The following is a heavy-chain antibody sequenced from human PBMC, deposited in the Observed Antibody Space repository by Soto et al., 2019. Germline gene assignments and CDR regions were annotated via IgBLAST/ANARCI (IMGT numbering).Heavy chain of an antibody. CDR3: ARDEAYKWNNGGWFDP. CDR1: GYTFTSYG. V-gene: IGHV1-18*01. J-gene: IGHJ5*02. D-gene: IGHD1-1*01. CDR2: ISAYNGNT. Sequence: QVQLVQSGAEVKKPGASVKVSCQASGYTFTSYGISWVRQASGQGLEWLGWISAYNGNTKYAQKLQGRVTMTTDTSTSTAYMELRSLRSDDTGVYYCARDEAYKWNNGGWFDPWGQGTRVTVSS.